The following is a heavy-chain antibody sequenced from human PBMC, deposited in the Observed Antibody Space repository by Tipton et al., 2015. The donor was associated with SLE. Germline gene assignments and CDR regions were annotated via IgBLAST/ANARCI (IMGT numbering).Heavy chain of an antibody. V-gene: IGHV3-9*01. CDR1: GFTFDDYA. J-gene: IGHJ3*02. CDR3: VKDTRSAAVGFAFDI. D-gene: IGHD6-13*01. CDR2: ISWNSGDL. Sequence: SLRLFCAASGFTFDDYAMHWVRQEPGKGLEWVSAISWNSGDLAYADSVKGRFSISRDNAKNSLYLQMNSLRTEDTALYYCVKDTRSAAVGFAFDIWGQGTMVTVSS.